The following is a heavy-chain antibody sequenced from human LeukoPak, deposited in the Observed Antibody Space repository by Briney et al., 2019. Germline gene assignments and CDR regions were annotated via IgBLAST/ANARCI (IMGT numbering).Heavy chain of an antibody. J-gene: IGHJ4*02. CDR3: ARAITAAQYFFDY. Sequence: PGGSLRLSCAGSGFTFSSYSMNWVRQASWKGLEWGASISSSSTYIYYAESVEGRSTISRDNAKKSLDLQLNSLRAEDTAVYYCARAITAAQYFFDYWGQGTQVTVSS. V-gene: IGHV3-21*01. D-gene: IGHD1-20*01. CDR1: GFTFSSYS. CDR2: ISSSSTYI.